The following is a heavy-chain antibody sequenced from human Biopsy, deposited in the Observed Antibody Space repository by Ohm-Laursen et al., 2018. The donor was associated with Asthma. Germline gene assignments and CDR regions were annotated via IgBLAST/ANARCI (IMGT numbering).Heavy chain of an antibody. Sequence: SVKVSCKASEDTFSSYVISWVRQAPGQGLEWMGGIMPPFGLTNYAQRFQDRLTISADKSTRTAYMELRRLRSEDSAVYYCARDHCSALVAGISTDNCYFDYWGQGTLLNVSS. CDR3: ARDHCSALVAGISTDNCYFDY. D-gene: IGHD2-8*02. V-gene: IGHV1-69*10. J-gene: IGHJ4*02. CDR1: EDTFSSYV. CDR2: IMPPFGLT.